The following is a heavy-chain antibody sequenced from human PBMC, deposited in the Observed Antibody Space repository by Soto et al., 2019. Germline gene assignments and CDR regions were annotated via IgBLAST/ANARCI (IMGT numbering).Heavy chain of an antibody. CDR3: AKDMSSYGVHSPLRTYDY. V-gene: IGHV3-23*01. CDR1: GFTFISYA. Sequence: GGSLRLSCAASGFTFISYAMSWVLQAPWKGLEWVSAISGSGGSTYYADSVKGRFTISRDNSKNTLYLQMNSLRAEDTAVYYCAKDMSSYGVHSPLRTYDYWSQGTLVTVSS. CDR2: ISGSGGST. J-gene: IGHJ4*02. D-gene: IGHD4-17*01.